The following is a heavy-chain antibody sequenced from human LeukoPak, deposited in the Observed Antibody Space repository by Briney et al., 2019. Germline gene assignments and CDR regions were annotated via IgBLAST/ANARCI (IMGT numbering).Heavy chain of an antibody. J-gene: IGHJ4*02. CDR3: ARCATIFGVVPDY. CDR2: IYYSGST. V-gene: IGHV4-59*01. CDR1: GGSISSYY. D-gene: IGHD3-3*01. Sequence: SETLSLTCTVSGGSISSYYWSWIRQPPGKGLEWIGYIYYSGSTNYNPSLKSRVTISVDTSKNQFSLKLSSVTAADTAVYYCARCATIFGVVPDYWGQGTLVTVSS.